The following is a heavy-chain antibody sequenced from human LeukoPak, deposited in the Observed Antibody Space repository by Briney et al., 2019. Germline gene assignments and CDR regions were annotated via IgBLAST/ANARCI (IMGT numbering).Heavy chain of an antibody. V-gene: IGHV5-51*01. CDR1: GYSFSSYW. J-gene: IGHJ4*02. CDR3: ARHSTSASGTYALDF. CDR2: IYPGDSDT. Sequence: GESLKISCKGSGYSFSSYWIGWVRQKPGKGLEWMGIIYPGDSDTRYSPSFQGLVTISADKSISTTYLQWSSLRASDTAMYYCARHSTSASGTYALDFWGQGTLVTVPS. D-gene: IGHD3-10*01.